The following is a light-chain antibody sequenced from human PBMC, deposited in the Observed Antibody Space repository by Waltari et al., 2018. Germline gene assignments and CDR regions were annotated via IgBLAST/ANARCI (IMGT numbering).Light chain of an antibody. J-gene: IGKJ5*01. V-gene: IGKV3-20*01. CDR2: GAS. CDR1: QSVSSSY. CDR3: QQYGSSPPVT. Sequence: IVLTQSPGTLSLSPGETATPSCRASQSVSSSYLAWYQQKPGQPPRLLIYGASSRATGIPDRFSGSGSGTDFTLTISRLEPEDFAVYYCQQYGSSPPVTFGQGTRLDIK.